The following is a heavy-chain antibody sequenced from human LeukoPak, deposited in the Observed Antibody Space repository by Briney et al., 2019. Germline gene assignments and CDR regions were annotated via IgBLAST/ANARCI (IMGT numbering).Heavy chain of an antibody. CDR2: ISSSGSTI. D-gene: IGHD3-16*02. CDR3: ARLIMITFGGVIVGDAFDI. J-gene: IGHJ3*02. Sequence: GGSLRLSCAASGFTFSSYEMNWVRQAPGKGLEWVSYISSSGSTIYYADSVKGRFTISRDNAKNSLYLQMNSLRAEDTAVYYCARLIMITFGGVIVGDAFDIWGQGTMVTVSS. V-gene: IGHV3-48*03. CDR1: GFTFSSYE.